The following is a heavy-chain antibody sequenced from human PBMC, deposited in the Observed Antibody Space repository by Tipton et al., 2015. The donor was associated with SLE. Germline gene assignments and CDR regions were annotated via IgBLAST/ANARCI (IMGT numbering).Heavy chain of an antibody. CDR3: AREPYSGYANDAFDI. D-gene: IGHD5-12*01. CDR2: IYYSGGT. V-gene: IGHV4-39*07. Sequence: TLSLTCTVSGGSISSSSYYWGWIRQPPGKGLEWIGSIYYSGGTYYNPSLKSRVTISVDTSKNQFSLKLSSVTAADTAVYYCAREPYSGYANDAFDIWGQGTMVTVSS. J-gene: IGHJ3*02. CDR1: GGSISSSSYY.